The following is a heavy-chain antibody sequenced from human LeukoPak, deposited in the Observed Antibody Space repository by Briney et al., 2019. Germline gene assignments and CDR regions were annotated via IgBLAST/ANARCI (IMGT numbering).Heavy chain of an antibody. CDR1: GGSINSDDYY. CDR2: IYYSGST. V-gene: IGHV4-39*07. CDR3: SRESGAFCPFGY. D-gene: IGHD1-26*01. Sequence: PSETLSLTCTVSGGSINSDDYYWGYIRQPPGKGLEWIGSIYYSGSTYYNPSLKSRVTMSVDTSKNQFSLTLTSVTAADTAIYYCSRESGAFCPFGYWGQGTLLIVPP. J-gene: IGHJ4*02.